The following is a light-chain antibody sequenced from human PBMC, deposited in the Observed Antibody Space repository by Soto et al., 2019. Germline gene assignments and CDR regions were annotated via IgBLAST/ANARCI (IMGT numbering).Light chain of an antibody. V-gene: IGKV3-11*01. CDR1: QTFSSH. Sequence: EIVLTQSPATLSLSPGERATLSCRASQTFSSHLAWYQQKPGQAPRLLIYDASKRATGIPARFSGRGSGTDFTLLISSLAPEDVAVYYCQQRSNWPPVITFGQGTRLEIK. CDR2: DAS. J-gene: IGKJ5*01. CDR3: QQRSNWPPVIT.